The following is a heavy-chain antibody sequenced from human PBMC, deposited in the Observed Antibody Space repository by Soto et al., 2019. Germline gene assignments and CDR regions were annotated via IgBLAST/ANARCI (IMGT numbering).Heavy chain of an antibody. V-gene: IGHV4-4*07. Sequence: SETLSLTCTVSGASISAYAWSWIRQPAGKGLEWIGRLYSSGNTNYNPSFKSRLTMSADTSKNQFSLKLSSVTAADTAVYYCARVPYSSGWYVVDYWGQGTLVTVSS. CDR2: LYSSGNT. CDR1: GASISAYA. CDR3: ARVPYSSGWYVVDY. J-gene: IGHJ4*02. D-gene: IGHD6-19*01.